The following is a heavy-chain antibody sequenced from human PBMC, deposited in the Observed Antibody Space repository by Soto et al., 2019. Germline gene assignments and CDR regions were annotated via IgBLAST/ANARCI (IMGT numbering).Heavy chain of an antibody. D-gene: IGHD6-6*01. V-gene: IGHV3-30*18. CDR1: GFTFSSYG. CDR3: AKVRRIAAREDNNWFDP. J-gene: IGHJ5*02. CDR2: ISYDGSNK. Sequence: GGSLRLSCAASGFTFSSYGMHWVRQAPGKGLEWVAVISYDGSNKYYADSVKGRFTISRDNSKNTLYLQMNSLRAEDTAVYYCAKVRRIAAREDNNWFDPWGQGTLVTVSS.